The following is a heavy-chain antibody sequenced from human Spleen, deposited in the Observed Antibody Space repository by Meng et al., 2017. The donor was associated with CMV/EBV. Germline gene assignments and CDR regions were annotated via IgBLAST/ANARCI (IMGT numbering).Heavy chain of an antibody. D-gene: IGHD1-26*01. CDR2: ISYDGSNK. V-gene: IGHV3-30-3*01. CDR3: ARAPYSGSYSGYYYYGMDV. J-gene: IGHJ6*02. Sequence: GESLKISCAASGFTFSSYWMSWVRQAPGKGLEWVAVISYDGSNKYYADSVKGRFTISRDNPKNTLYLQMNSLRAEDTAVYYCARAPYSGSYSGYYYYGMDVWGQGTTVTVSS. CDR1: GFTFSSYW.